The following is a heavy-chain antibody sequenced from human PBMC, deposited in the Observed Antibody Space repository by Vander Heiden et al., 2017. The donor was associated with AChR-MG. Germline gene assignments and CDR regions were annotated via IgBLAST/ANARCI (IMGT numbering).Heavy chain of an antibody. V-gene: IGHV4-59*02. CDR1: GGSVSSYY. Sequence: QVQLQESGPGLVKPSETLSLTCTVSGGSVSSYYWGWIRQSPGKGLEWIVCKFYRGNTNYNPSLKSRVIISVDASKNQFSLKLSSVTAADTAVYYCARVSITIYGVVIDYWGQGVLVTVSS. D-gene: IGHD3-3*01. CDR3: ARVSITIYGVVIDY. J-gene: IGHJ4*02. CDR2: KFYRGNT.